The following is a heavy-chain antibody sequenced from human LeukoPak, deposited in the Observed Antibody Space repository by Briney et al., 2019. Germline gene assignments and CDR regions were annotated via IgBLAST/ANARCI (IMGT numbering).Heavy chain of an antibody. Sequence: ASVKVSCKASGYTFTGYYMHWVRQAPGQGLEWMGWINPNSGGTNYAQKFQGRVTMTRDTSISTAYMELSRLRSDDTAVYYCARIACSGGSCCLNVDSYYYGMDVWGQGTTVTVSS. CDR1: GYTFTGYY. CDR3: ARIACSGGSCCLNVDSYYYGMDV. J-gene: IGHJ6*02. D-gene: IGHD2-15*01. V-gene: IGHV1-2*02. CDR2: INPNSGGT.